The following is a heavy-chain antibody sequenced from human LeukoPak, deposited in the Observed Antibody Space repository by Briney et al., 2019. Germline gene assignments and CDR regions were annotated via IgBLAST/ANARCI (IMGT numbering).Heavy chain of an antibody. D-gene: IGHD5-24*01. CDR2: ISGSGGST. CDR3: ARGGDGYTP. V-gene: IGHV3-23*01. Sequence: PGGSLRLSCAASGFTFSSYAMSWVRQAPGKGLEWVSAISGSGGSTYYADSVKGRFTISRDNAKNSLYLQMDSLRADDTAMYYCARGGDGYTPWGQGTLVTVSS. CDR1: GFTFSSYA. J-gene: IGHJ5*02.